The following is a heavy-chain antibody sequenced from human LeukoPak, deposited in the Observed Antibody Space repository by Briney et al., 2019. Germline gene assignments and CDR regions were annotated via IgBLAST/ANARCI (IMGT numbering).Heavy chain of an antibody. CDR3: GRDESGGVIAARQGAIDH. CDR1: AFTFSSYA. Sequence: GGSLRLSCAASAFTFSSYAMGWVRQGPGKGREWVAVLSDDGRNNSQTDSGKGRFTTDRDNSTNTLYLQMTSLTATDPAFYYCGRDESGGVIAARQGAIDHWGQGTLVTVSS. V-gene: IGHV3-30*04. J-gene: IGHJ4*02. CDR2: LSDDGRNN. D-gene: IGHD2-21*01.